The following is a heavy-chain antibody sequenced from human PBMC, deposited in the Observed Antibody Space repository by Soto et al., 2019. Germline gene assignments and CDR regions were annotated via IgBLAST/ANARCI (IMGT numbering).Heavy chain of an antibody. V-gene: IGHV3-23*01. CDR3: GKKRRGSGWFVCDE. CDR1: GFPFSHYA. CDR2: ISGSGNDA. D-gene: IGHD6-19*01. J-gene: IGHJ3*01. Sequence: GSLRLSCAASGFPFSHYAMSWVRQAPGKGLEWVSAISGSGNDASYADSVRGRFTISRDNSRDTLYLQMNSLRADDTAVYYCGKKRRGSGWFVCDEWGQGEMVNV.